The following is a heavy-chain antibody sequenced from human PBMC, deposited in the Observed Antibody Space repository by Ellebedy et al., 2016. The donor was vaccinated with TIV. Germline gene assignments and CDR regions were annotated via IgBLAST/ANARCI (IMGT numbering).Heavy chain of an antibody. J-gene: IGHJ4*02. CDR1: GGSVSSTRYY. D-gene: IGHD2-21*02. CDR3: ARTDPWQPIDD. Sequence: MPSETLSLTCSVSGGSVSSTRYYWAWIRQPPGKGLEYIGSVYYSGSPYYNPSFKSRFTLSADTSKNQFSLNLRTVTAADTAVYYCARTDPWQPIDDWGQGIPVSVSS. V-gene: IGHV4-39*01. CDR2: VYYSGSP.